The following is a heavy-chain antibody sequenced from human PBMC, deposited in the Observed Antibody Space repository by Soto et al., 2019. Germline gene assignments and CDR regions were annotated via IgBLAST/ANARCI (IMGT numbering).Heavy chain of an antibody. CDR3: ARDTPEQQLVD. J-gene: IGHJ4*02. CDR2: MNPNSGNT. V-gene: IGHV1-2*02. CDR1: GYTFNSYY. Sequence: GASLKVSCKASGYTFNSYYIYWVRQAPGQGLEWMGWMNPNSGNTNYAQKFQGRVTMTRDTSISIAYMELSRLRSDDTAVYYCARDTPEQQLVDWGQGTLVTVSS. D-gene: IGHD6-13*01.